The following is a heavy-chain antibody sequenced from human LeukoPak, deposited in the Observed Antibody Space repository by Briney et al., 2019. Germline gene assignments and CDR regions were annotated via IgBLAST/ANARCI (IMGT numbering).Heavy chain of an antibody. J-gene: IGHJ4*02. CDR1: GYTFTSYG. Sequence: ASVKVSCKTSGYTFTSYGITWVRQAPGQGLEWMGWINPNSGGTNYAQKFQGRVTMTRDTSISTAYMELSRLRSDDTAVYYCARSIVVVVAAEYYFDYWGQGTLVTVSS. CDR2: INPNSGGT. CDR3: ARSIVVVVAAEYYFDY. V-gene: IGHV1-2*02. D-gene: IGHD2-15*01.